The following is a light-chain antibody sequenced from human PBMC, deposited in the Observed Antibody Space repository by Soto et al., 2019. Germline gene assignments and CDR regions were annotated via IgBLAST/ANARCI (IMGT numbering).Light chain of an antibody. CDR3: QQSFSTPQT. J-gene: IGKJ1*01. V-gene: IGKV1-39*01. Sequence: DIQMTQSASSLTASLGDRVTITCRASQSINNFLNWYQQKPGQAPKLLMYSATTLLGGVPSRFSGSGPGTDFSLTISSLQPEDFATYYCQQSFSTPQTFGQGTKVDTK. CDR1: QSINNF. CDR2: SAT.